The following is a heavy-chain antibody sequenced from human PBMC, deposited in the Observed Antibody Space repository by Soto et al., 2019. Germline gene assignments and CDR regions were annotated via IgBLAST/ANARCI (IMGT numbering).Heavy chain of an antibody. Sequence: QVQLQESGPGLVKPSETLSLTCTVSGDSISTNYWSWIRQPPGKGLEWIGNIYYSGSTNYNPSLKSRVTISLETSKNEFSLKLSSVTAADTAVYYCASTRRWLSFDSWGPGTLVTVSS. CDR3: ASTRRWLSFDS. CDR1: GDSISTNY. D-gene: IGHD3-22*01. V-gene: IGHV4-59*01. CDR2: IYYSGST. J-gene: IGHJ4*02.